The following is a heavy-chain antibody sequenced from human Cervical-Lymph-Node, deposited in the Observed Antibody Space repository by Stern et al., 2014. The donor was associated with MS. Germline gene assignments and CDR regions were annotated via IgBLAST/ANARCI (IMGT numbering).Heavy chain of an antibody. D-gene: IGHD3-16*01. V-gene: IGHV1-8*01. CDR1: GYTFTNYD. Sequence: VQLVESGAEVKKPGASVKVSCKTSGYTFTNYDVNWVRQAPGQGLDWMGWMNPNNGKTAYATKFQGRVTMTRNTSINTAYMELSSLSSEDTAVYYCARGLMITFGGNTVHGYHGLDVWGQGTTVTVSS. J-gene: IGHJ6*02. CDR2: MNPNNGKT. CDR3: ARGLMITFGGNTVHGYHGLDV.